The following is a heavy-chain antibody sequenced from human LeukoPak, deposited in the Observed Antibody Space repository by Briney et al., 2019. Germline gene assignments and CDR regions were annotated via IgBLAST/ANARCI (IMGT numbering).Heavy chain of an antibody. CDR1: GGSFSGYY. D-gene: IGHD1-26*01. J-gene: IGHJ4*02. CDR3: ARGIVGATEGVDY. V-gene: IGHV4-34*01. CDR2: INHSGST. Sequence: SETLSLTCAVYGGSFSGYYWSWIRQPPGKGLEWIGEINHSGSTNYNPSLKSRVTISVGTSKNQFSLKLSSVTAADTAVYYCARGIVGATEGVDYWGQGTLVTVSS.